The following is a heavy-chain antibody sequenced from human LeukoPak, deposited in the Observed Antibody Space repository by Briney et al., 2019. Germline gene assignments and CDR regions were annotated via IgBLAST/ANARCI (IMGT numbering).Heavy chain of an antibody. J-gene: IGHJ4*02. D-gene: IGHD4-17*01. V-gene: IGHV3-66*01. Sequence: GGSLRLSCAASGFTFDDYGMSWVRQAPGKGLEWVSVIYSGGSTYYADSVKGRFTISRDNSKNTLYLQMNSLRAEDTAVYYCAISTTVTPGDYWGQGTLVTVSS. CDR1: GFTFDDYG. CDR2: IYSGGST. CDR3: AISTTVTPGDY.